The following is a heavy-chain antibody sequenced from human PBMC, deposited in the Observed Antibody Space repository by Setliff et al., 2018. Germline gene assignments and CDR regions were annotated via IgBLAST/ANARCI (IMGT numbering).Heavy chain of an antibody. V-gene: IGHV1-2*02. CDR2: INPNSGGA. J-gene: IGHJ4*02. D-gene: IGHD6-13*01. CDR1: GYSFISYY. Sequence: ASVKVSCKTSGYSFISYYMHWVRQAPGQGLEWMGWINPNSGGANYAQKFQGRVTLTRDTSTNTFYMEVNILRPEDTAVYYCARGGMAAAGRKGVFEYWGQGTLVTVSS. CDR3: ARGGMAAAGRKGVFEY.